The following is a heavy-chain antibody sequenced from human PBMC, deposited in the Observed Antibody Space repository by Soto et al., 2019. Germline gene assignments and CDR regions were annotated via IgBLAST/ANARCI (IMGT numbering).Heavy chain of an antibody. D-gene: IGHD2-15*01. J-gene: IGHJ6*02. CDR2: MNPNSGNT. CDR1: GYTFTSYD. CDR3: ARLYCSGGSCHYYYYGMDV. Sequence: ASVKVSCKASGYTFTSYDINWVRQATGQGLEWMGWMNPNSGNTGYAQKFQGRVTMTRNTSISTAYMELSSLRSEDTAVYYCARLYCSGGSCHYYYYGMDVWGQGTTVTVSS. V-gene: IGHV1-8*01.